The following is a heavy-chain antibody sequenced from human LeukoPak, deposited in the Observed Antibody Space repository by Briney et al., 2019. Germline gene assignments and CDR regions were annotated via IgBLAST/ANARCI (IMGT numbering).Heavy chain of an antibody. V-gene: IGHV1-18*04. D-gene: IGHD3-9*01. CDR1: GYTFTSYG. CDR3: ARIRFYYDILTGYQFDY. Sequence: ASAKVSCKASGYTFTSYGISWVRQAPGQGLEWMGWISAYNGNTNYAQKLQGRVTMTTDTSTSTAYMELRSLRSDDTAVYYCARIRFYYDILTGYQFDYWGQGTLVTVSS. J-gene: IGHJ4*02. CDR2: ISAYNGNT.